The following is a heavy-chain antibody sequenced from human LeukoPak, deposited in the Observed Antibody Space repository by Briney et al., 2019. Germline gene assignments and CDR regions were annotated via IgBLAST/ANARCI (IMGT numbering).Heavy chain of an antibody. V-gene: IGHV4-59*01. CDR2: IYYSGST. CDR1: GGSISSYY. D-gene: IGHD3-9*01. Sequence: SETLSLTCTVSGGSISSYYWSWIRQPPGKGLEWIGYIYYSGSTNYNPSLKSRVTISVDTSKNQFSLKLSPVTAADTAVYYCARVIEVLRYFDWPRYYYYMDVWGKGTTVTISS. J-gene: IGHJ6*03. CDR3: ARVIEVLRYFDWPRYYYYMDV.